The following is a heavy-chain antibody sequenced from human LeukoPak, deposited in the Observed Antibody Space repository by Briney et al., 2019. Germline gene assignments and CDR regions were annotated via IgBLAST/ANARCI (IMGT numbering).Heavy chain of an antibody. CDR2: IYHSGIT. V-gene: IGHV4-59*11. CDR1: GGSITSHF. D-gene: IGHD1-26*01. Sequence: SETLSLTCTVSGGSITSHFWSWIRQPPGKGLEWIGYIYHSGITNYNPSLKSRVTISVDTSKNQFSLELNSVTAADTAVYYCARDGYSGGSLFDSWGQGTLVTVSS. J-gene: IGHJ4*02. CDR3: ARDGYSGGSLFDS.